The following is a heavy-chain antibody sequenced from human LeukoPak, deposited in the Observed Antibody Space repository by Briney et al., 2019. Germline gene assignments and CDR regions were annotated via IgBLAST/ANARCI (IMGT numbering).Heavy chain of an antibody. V-gene: IGHV3-30*18. CDR2: ISYDGSNK. D-gene: IGHD3-10*01. J-gene: IGHJ4*02. Sequence: GGSLRLSCAASGFTFSSYGMHWVRQAPGKGLEWVAVISYDGSNKYYADSVKGRFTISRDNSKNTLYLQMNSLRAEDTAVYYCAKARALYGSGSYPLDYWGQGTLVTVSS. CDR3: AKARALYGSGSYPLDY. CDR1: GFTFSSYG.